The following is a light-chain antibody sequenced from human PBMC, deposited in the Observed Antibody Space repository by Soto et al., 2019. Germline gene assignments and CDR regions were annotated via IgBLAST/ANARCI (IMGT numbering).Light chain of an antibody. J-gene: IGKJ1*01. V-gene: IGKV3-20*01. CDR3: QQYGSPRT. Sequence: EIALKQSPATPSLSPGERATLSWGASQSVSGSYLAWYQQKPGHAPGLLIYGASSRATGIPDRFSGSGSGTDFTLTISRMEPEDFAVYYCQQYGSPRTFGQGTKVDIK. CDR2: GAS. CDR1: QSVSGSY.